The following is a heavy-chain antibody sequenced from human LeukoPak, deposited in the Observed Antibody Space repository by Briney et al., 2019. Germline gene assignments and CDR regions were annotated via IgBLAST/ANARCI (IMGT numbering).Heavy chain of an antibody. CDR2: ISWNADNS. V-gene: IGHV3-43D*03. CDR3: AKGGYCSSTSCYEHCDY. CDR1: GFTFDDYA. J-gene: IGHJ4*02. D-gene: IGHD2-2*01. Sequence: GGSLRLSCAASGFTFDDYAMHWVRQAPGKGLEWVSLISWNADNSYYADSVKGRFTISRDNSKNSLYLQMNSLRAEDTALYYCAKGGYCSSTSCYEHCDYWGQGTLVTVSS.